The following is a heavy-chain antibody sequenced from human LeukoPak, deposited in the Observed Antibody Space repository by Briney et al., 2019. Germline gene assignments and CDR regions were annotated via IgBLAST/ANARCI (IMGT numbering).Heavy chain of an antibody. D-gene: IGHD3-10*01. CDR1: GFSFSSYG. CDR2: ISGSGTTT. Sequence: PGGTLRLSCAASGFSFSSYGMSWVRQAPGKGLEWVSAISGSGTTTFSADSVKGRFTISRDTSKNALYLQMNSLRAEDTAVYYCAKVSRWFGELLLDYWGQGTLVTVSS. J-gene: IGHJ4*02. CDR3: AKVSRWFGELLLDY. V-gene: IGHV3-23*01.